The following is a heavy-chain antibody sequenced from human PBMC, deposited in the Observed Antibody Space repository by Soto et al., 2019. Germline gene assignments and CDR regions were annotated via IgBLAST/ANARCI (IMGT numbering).Heavy chain of an antibody. D-gene: IGHD3-16*02. CDR1: GYTFTSYY. CDR2: INPSGGST. V-gene: IGHV1-46*01. CDR3: ARAYRYYDYVWGSYRYFGPDY. Sequence: ASVKVSCKASGYTFTSYYMHWVRQAPGQGLEWMGIINPSGGSTSYAQKFQGRVTMTRDTSTSTVYMELSSLRSEDTAVYYCARAYRYYDYVWGSYRYFGPDYWGQGTLVTVSS. J-gene: IGHJ4*02.